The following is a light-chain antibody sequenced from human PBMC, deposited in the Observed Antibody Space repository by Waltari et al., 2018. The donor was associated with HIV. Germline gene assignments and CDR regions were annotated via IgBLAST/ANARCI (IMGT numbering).Light chain of an antibody. CDR3: QQRSNWPQLT. CDR2: DAS. J-gene: IGKJ4*01. CDR1: QSVSNY. V-gene: IGKV3-11*01. Sequence: EIVLTQSPATLSLSPGERATLSCRASQSVSNYLAWYQQKPGQPPRLLIYDASNRATGIPARFSGSGSGTDFTLTISSLEPEDSAVYYCQQRSNWPQLTFGGGTKVEI.